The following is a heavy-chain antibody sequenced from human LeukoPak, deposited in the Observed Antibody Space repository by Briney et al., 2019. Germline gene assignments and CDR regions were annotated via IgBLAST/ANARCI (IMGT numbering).Heavy chain of an antibody. V-gene: IGHV3-30-3*01. D-gene: IGHD3-22*01. CDR2: ISYDGSNK. CDR1: GFTFSSYA. CDR3: ARLYYYDSSGYYTRTIAFDY. J-gene: IGHJ4*02. Sequence: GGSLRLSCAASGFTFSSYAMHWVRQAPGKGLEWVAVISYDGSNKYYADSVKGRFTISRDNSKNTLYLQMNSLRAEDTAVYYCARLYYYDSSGYYTRTIAFDYWGQGTLVTVSS.